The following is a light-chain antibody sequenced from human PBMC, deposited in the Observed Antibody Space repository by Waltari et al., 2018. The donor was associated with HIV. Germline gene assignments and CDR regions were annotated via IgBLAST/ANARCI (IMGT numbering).Light chain of an antibody. CDR3: QSYDSSLSGYV. J-gene: IGLJ1*01. CDR1: SSNIGAGYD. Sequence: QSVLTQPPSVSGAPGQRVPISCTGSSSNIGAGYDVHWYQQLPGTAPKLLIYGNINRPSGVPDRFSGSESGTSASLAITGLQAEDEADYYCQSYDSSLSGYVFGTGTKVTVL. V-gene: IGLV1-40*01. CDR2: GNI.